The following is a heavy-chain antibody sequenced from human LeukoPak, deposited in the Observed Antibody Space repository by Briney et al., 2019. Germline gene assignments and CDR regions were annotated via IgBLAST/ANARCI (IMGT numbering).Heavy chain of an antibody. CDR1: GGSISSYY. Sequence: SETLSLTCTVSGGSISSYYWSWIRQPPGKGLEWIGYIYTSGSTNYNPSLKSRVTISVDTSKNQFSLKLSSVTAADTAVYYCARRKAESGYFDYWGRGTLVTVSS. CDR2: IYTSGST. CDR3: ARRKAESGYFDY. J-gene: IGHJ4*02. V-gene: IGHV4-4*09. D-gene: IGHD1-14*01.